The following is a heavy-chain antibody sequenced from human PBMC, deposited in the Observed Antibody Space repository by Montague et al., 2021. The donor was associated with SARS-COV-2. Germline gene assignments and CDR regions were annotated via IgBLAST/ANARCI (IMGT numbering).Heavy chain of an antibody. Sequence: CAISGDSVSGKRAAGEGRRQSRSKALEGQGRTYDRSKRKNDYAVSVKSRMTISPDTSKNQFSLQLSSVTPEDRAVYYCARDPRYSLSWSFDYWGQGTLVTVSS. V-gene: IGHV6-1*01. CDR2: TYDRSKRKN. CDR1: GDSVSGKRAA. D-gene: IGHD6-13*01. CDR3: ARDPRYSLSWSFDY. J-gene: IGHJ4*02.